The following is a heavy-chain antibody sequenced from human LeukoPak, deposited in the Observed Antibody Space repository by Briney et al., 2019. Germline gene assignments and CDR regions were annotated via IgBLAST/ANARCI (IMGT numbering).Heavy chain of an antibody. CDR1: GYTFTGYY. J-gene: IGHJ5*02. CDR3: ARVRDWIYVPPDP. D-gene: IGHD3/OR15-3a*01. CDR2: INPNSGGT. V-gene: IGHV1-2*02. Sequence: ASVKVSCKASGYTFTGYYMHWVRQAPGQGLEWMGWINPNSGGTNYAPKFQDMVTMTRETSISTAYMELSRLRSDDTAVYYCARVRDWIYVPPDPWGQGTLVTVSS.